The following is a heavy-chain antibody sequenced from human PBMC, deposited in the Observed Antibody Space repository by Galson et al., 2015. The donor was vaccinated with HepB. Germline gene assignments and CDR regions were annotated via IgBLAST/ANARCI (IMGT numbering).Heavy chain of an antibody. V-gene: IGHV3-23*01. CDR2: LSDSGGST. Sequence: SLRLSCAASGFTFSGYAMSWVRQAPGKGLEWVSALSDSGGSTYYADSVKGRFTISRDNSKNTLYLQMNSLRAEDTALYYCAKEVNTVATDYGMDVWGQGTTVTVSS. D-gene: IGHD4-17*01. J-gene: IGHJ6*02. CDR3: AKEVNTVATDYGMDV. CDR1: GFTFSGYA.